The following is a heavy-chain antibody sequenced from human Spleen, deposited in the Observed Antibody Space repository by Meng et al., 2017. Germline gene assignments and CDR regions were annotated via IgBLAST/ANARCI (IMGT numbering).Heavy chain of an antibody. CDR1: GFTFDDYA. J-gene: IGHJ4*02. D-gene: IGHD6-19*01. CDR3: ATFSSGRSADY. V-gene: IGHV3-9*01. CDR2: ISWNSGSI. Sequence: SLKISCEASGFTFDDYAMHWVRQAPGKGLEWVSGISWNSGSIGYADSVKGRFTISRDNAKNSLYLQMNSLRAEDTAVYYSATFSSGRSADYWGQGTLVTVPQ.